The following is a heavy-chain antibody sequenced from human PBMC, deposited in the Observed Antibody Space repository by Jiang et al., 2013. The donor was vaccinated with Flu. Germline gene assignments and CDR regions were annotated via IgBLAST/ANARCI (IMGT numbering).Heavy chain of an antibody. CDR2: IDWDDDK. V-gene: IGHV2-70*01. CDR1: GMC. J-gene: IGHJ4*02. CDR3: ARSPPNYYDSSGYYSQFDY. Sequence: GMCVSWIRQPPGKALEWLALIDWDDDKYYSTSLKTRLTISKDTSKNQVVLTMTNMDPVDTATYYCARSPPNYYDSSGYYSQFDYWGQGTLVTVSS. D-gene: IGHD3-22*01.